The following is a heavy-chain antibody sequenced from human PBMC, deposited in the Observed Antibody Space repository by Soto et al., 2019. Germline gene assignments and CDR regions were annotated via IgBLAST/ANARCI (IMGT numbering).Heavy chain of an antibody. CDR1: GSSINSSGYY. CDR2: MFYGVST. CDR3: ARLPSRHLVDY. V-gene: IGHV4-39*01. J-gene: IGHJ4*02. D-gene: IGHD3-3*02. Sequence: SETLSLTCTVSGSSINSSGYYWGWIRQPPGKGLEWIGSMFYGVSTYYNPSLKSRVTVSVDTSKNQFSLNLRSVTAADTAVYYCARLPSRHLVDYWGQGTLVTAPQ.